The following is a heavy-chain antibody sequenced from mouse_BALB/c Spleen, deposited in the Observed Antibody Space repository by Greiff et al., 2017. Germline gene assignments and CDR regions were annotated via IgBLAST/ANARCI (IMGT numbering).Heavy chain of an antibody. D-gene: IGHD2-13*01. J-gene: IGHJ1*01. Sequence: QVQLQQPGAELVKPGASVKLSCKASGYTFTSYYMYWVKQRPGQGLEWIGGINPSNGGTNFNEKFKSKATLTVDKSSSTAYMQLSSLTSEDSAVYYCTRSPVRGYFDVWGAGTTVTVSS. CDR3: TRSPVRGYFDV. V-gene: IGHV1S81*02. CDR1: GYTFTSYY. CDR2: INPSNGGT.